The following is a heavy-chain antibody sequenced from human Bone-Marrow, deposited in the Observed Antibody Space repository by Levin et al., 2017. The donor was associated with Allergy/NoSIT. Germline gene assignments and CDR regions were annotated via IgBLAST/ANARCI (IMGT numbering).Heavy chain of an antibody. CDR1: GFPFADYA. Sequence: GGSLRLSCTTSGFPFADYAMSWVRQVPGLGLEWISFIRSEAYGGTTDYAASVKGRFTISRDDSKSVAYLQMNSLKTEDTALYYCTRVPSLSIGYKFGFFFDYWGQGTRVAVSS. D-gene: IGHD5-18*01. J-gene: IGHJ4*02. CDR2: IRSEAYGGTT. CDR3: TRVPSLSIGYKFGFFFDY. V-gene: IGHV3-49*04.